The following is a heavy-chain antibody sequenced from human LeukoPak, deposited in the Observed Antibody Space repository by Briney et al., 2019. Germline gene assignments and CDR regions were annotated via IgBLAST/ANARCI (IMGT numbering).Heavy chain of an antibody. CDR1: SPLLNSDHYL. V-gene: IGHV4-61*02. J-gene: IGHJ4*02. D-gene: IGHD3-10*01. CDR3: ARDKSNVLLWFGEPTFDY. Sequence: SHPLSLICSVSSPLLNSDHYLWRWIPKPAAKGLERNGRISYTGRTDYNPYLKSRVTMSVDTSKNQFSLKLSSVTAADTAVYYCARDKSNVLLWFGEPTFDYWGQGTLVTVSS. CDR2: ISYTGRT.